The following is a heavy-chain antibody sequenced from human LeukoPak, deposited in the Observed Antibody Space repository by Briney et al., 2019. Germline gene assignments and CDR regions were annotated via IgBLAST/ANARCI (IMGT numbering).Heavy chain of an antibody. D-gene: IGHD6-19*01. CDR3: ARDGGYSSGWYVY. Sequence: PSETLSLTCTVSGGSISSYYWSWIRQPPGKGLEWIGYIYYSGSTNYNPSLKSRVTISVGTSKNQFSLKLSSVTAADTAVYYCARDGGYSSGWYVYWGQGTLVTVSS. CDR2: IYYSGST. J-gene: IGHJ4*02. V-gene: IGHV4-59*01. CDR1: GGSISSYY.